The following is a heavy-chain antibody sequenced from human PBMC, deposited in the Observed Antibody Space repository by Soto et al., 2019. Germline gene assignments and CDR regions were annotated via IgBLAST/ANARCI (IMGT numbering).Heavy chain of an antibody. D-gene: IGHD2-2*01. V-gene: IGHV3-23*01. CDR1: GFTFSSYA. CDR3: AKVSKGGIVVVPSAKYYFDY. CDR2: ISGSGGST. J-gene: IGHJ4*02. Sequence: EVQLLESGGGLVQPGGSLRLSCAASGFTFSSYAMSWVRQAPGKGLEWVSAISGSGGSTYYADSVKGRFTISRDNSKNKLYLQMNSLRAEDTAVYYCAKVSKGGIVVVPSAKYYFDYWGQGTLVTVSS.